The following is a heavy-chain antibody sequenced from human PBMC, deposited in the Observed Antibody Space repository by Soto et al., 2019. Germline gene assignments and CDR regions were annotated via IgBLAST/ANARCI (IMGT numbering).Heavy chain of an antibody. J-gene: IGHJ4*02. CDR2: IYWDDDK. CDR1: GFSFTTSGVG. V-gene: IGHV2-5*02. D-gene: IGHD1-26*01. CDR3: PDRTYRWYSESSYGY. Sequence: SGPTLVNPTHTLTLTCTFSGFSFTTSGVGVGCIRQSPGNALEWLALIYWDDDKFYSPSLTDRLTITCDTSKHQVDLQPHNMYLVDTAPYYCPDRTYRWYSESSYGYCGQGILVTLSS.